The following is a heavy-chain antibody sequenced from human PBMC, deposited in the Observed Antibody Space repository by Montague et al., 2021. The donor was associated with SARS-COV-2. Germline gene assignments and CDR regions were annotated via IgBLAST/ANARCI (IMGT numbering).Heavy chain of an antibody. J-gene: IGHJ6*02. CDR2: ISSSGSAI. CDR3: ARDRRTVGATMDYYYFYGMDV. V-gene: IGHV3-48*03. CDR1: GFTFSLYE. Sequence: SRRLSCVASGFTFSLYEMNWVRQAPGKGLEWVSFISSSGSAIYSADSVKGRFTISRDNAKNSLYLQMNSLRAEDTAVYYCARDRRTVGATMDYYYFYGMDVWGQGTTVTVSS. D-gene: IGHD1-26*01.